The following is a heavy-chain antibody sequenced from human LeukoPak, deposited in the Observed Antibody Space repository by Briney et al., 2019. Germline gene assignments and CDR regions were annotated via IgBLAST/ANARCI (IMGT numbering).Heavy chain of an antibody. J-gene: IGHJ4*02. V-gene: IGHV3-48*02. CDR2: ISSGSSTI. D-gene: IGHD6-13*01. Sequence: GGSLRLSCAASGFTFSSYSLNWVRQAPGKGLEWVSYISSGSSTIYYADSAKGRFTISRDNAKNSLYLQVNSLRDEDTAVYYCARGRAGYYYDYWGQGTLVTVPS. CDR1: GFTFSSYS. CDR3: ARGRAGYYYDY.